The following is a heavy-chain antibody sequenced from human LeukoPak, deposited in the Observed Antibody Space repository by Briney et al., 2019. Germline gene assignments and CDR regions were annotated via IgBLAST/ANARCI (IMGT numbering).Heavy chain of an antibody. Sequence: GGSLRLSCAASGLTFSSYAMSWVRQAPGKGREWVSLISGSGDRTYYADSVKGRFTISRDNSKNTLYLQMNSLRAEDTAVYFCAKRGGGIDDFDDWGQGTLVTVSS. V-gene: IGHV3-23*01. D-gene: IGHD3-16*01. CDR3: AKRGGGIDDFDD. J-gene: IGHJ4*02. CDR1: GLTFSSYA. CDR2: ISGSGDRT.